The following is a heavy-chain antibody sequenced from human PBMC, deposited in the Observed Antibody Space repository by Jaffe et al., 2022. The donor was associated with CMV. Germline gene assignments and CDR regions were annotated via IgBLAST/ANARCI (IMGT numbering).Heavy chain of an antibody. V-gene: IGHV1-69*09. J-gene: IGHJ6*03. CDR3: AGPNCSGGSCYSYYYYMDV. D-gene: IGHD2-15*01. Sequence: QVQLVQSGAEVKKPGSSVKVSCKASGGTFSSYAISWVRQAPGQGLEWMGRIIPILGIANYAQKFQGRVTITADKSTSTAYMELSSLRSEDTAVYYCAGPNCSGGSCYSYYYYMDVWGKGTTVTVSS. CDR1: GGTFSSYA. CDR2: IIPILGIA.